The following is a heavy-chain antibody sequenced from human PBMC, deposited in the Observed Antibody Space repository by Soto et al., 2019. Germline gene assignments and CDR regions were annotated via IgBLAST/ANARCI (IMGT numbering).Heavy chain of an antibody. Sequence: QVQLVESGGGVVQPGRSLRLSCAASGFTFSSYGMHWVRQAPGKGLEWVAVISYDGSNKYYADSVKGRFTISRDNSKNTLYLQMNSLRAEDTAVYYCSRYYDSSGALDIWGQGTMVTVSS. J-gene: IGHJ3*02. V-gene: IGHV3-30*03. CDR3: SRYYDSSGALDI. CDR1: GFTFSSYG. D-gene: IGHD3-22*01. CDR2: ISYDGSNK.